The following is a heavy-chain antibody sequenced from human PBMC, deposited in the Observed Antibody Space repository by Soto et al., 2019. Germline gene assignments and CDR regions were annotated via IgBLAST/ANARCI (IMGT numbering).Heavy chain of an antibody. J-gene: IGHJ4*02. D-gene: IGHD3-9*01. CDR3: ARDRDTVLRYFD. CDR2: IYSDGRT. CDR1: EFTCRNYG. Sequence: GGSLRLSCAASEFTCRNYGMSWVRQAPGKGLEWVPVIYSDGRTFYADSVQGRFTVSRDNSKNTLYLQMNSLRAEDTAVYYCARDRDTVLRYFDWGQGTLVTVSS. V-gene: IGHV3-66*01.